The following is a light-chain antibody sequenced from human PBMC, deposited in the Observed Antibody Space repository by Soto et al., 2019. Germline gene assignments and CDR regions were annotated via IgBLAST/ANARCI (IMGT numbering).Light chain of an antibody. Sequence: DIVMTQSPDSLAVSLGERATINCESSQSVLYSPNNKNYLAWYQQKPGQPPKLLIYWASTRESGVPDRFSGSGSGTDFTLTISSLQAEDVAFYYCQQYYTAPQRFGQGTKVEIK. CDR1: QSVLYSPNNKNY. V-gene: IGKV4-1*01. J-gene: IGKJ1*01. CDR3: QQYYTAPQR. CDR2: WAS.